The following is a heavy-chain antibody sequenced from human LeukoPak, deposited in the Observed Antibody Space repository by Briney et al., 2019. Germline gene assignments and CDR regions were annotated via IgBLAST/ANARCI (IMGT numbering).Heavy chain of an antibody. Sequence: GGSLRLSCAASGFTFSDYYMSWIRQAPGKGLEWVSYISSSGSTISYADSVKGRFTISRDNAKSSLYLQMNSLRAEDTAVYYCARAAGGSIMIIDYWGQGTLVTVSS. CDR3: ARAAGGSIMIIDY. V-gene: IGHV3-11*01. CDR1: GFTFSDYY. CDR2: ISSSGSTI. J-gene: IGHJ4*02. D-gene: IGHD3-16*01.